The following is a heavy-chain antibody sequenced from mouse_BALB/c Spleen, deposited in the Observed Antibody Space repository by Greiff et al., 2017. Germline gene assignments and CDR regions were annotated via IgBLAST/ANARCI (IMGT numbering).Heavy chain of an antibody. Sequence: EVKLVESGGGLVKPGGSLKLSCAASGFTFSDYYMYWVRQTPEKRLEWVATISDGGSYTYYPDSVKGRFTISRDNAKNNLYLQMSSLKSEDTAMYYCARDGQKAFDYWGQGTTLTVSS. CDR1: GFTFSDYY. J-gene: IGHJ2*01. V-gene: IGHV5-4*02. D-gene: IGHD3-2*02. CDR2: ISDGGSYT. CDR3: ARDGQKAFDY.